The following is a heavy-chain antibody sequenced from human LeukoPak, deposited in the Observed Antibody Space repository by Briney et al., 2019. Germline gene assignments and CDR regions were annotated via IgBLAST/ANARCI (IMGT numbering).Heavy chain of an antibody. J-gene: IGHJ4*02. Sequence: SETLSLTCAVYGGSFSGYYWSWVRQPPGKGLEWIGEINHSGSTNYNPSLKRRVTISVDTSKNQFSLNLNSVTAADTAVYYCARRLFYCTSTSCQPENFDYWGQGTLVTVSS. CDR3: ARRLFYCTSTSCQPENFDY. D-gene: IGHD2-2*01. CDR2: INHSGST. CDR1: GGSFSGYY. V-gene: IGHV4-34*01.